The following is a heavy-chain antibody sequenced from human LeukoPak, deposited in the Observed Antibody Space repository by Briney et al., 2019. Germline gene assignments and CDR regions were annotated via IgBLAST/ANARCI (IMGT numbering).Heavy chain of an antibody. Sequence: PSETLSLTCAVSGVSISSSNSYWGWIRQPPGKGLEWIGSIYYSGNTYYNASLKSRVTISVDTSKNQFSLKLSSVTAADTAVYYCAREKIGYYDGSGRGWFDPWGQGTLVTVSS. CDR3: AREKIGYYDGSGRGWFDP. CDR2: IYYSGNT. CDR1: GVSISSSNSY. D-gene: IGHD3-22*01. V-gene: IGHV4-39*02. J-gene: IGHJ5*02.